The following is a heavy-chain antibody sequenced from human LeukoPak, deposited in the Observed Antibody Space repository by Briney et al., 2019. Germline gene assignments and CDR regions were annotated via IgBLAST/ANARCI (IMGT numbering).Heavy chain of an antibody. CDR1: GFTFSSYG. CDR3: ARDRSSSWPIDY. Sequence: GGSLRLSCAASGFTFSSYGMHWVRQAPGKGLEWVAVIWYDGSNKYYADSVKGRFTISRDNSKNTLYLQMNSLRAEDTAVYYCARDRSSSWPIDYWGQGTLVTVSS. V-gene: IGHV3-33*08. CDR2: IWYDGSNK. J-gene: IGHJ4*02. D-gene: IGHD6-13*01.